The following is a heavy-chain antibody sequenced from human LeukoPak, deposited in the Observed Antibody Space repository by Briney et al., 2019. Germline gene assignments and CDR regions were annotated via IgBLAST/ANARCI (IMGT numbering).Heavy chain of an antibody. CDR1: GGSISSYY. CDR2: IYYSGST. CDR3: ARDYNVVVPAATRTGFDP. J-gene: IGHJ5*02. Sequence: SETLSLTCTVSGGSISSYYWSWIRQPPGKGLEWIGYIYYSGSTNYNPSLKSRVTISVDTSKNQFSLKLSSVTAADTAVYYCARDYNVVVPAATRTGFDPWGQGTLVTVSS. V-gene: IGHV4-59*12. D-gene: IGHD2-2*01.